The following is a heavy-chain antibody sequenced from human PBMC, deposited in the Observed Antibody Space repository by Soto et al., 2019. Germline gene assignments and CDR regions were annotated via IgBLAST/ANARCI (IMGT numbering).Heavy chain of an antibody. J-gene: IGHJ4*02. CDR2: IRQDGSED. V-gene: IGHV3-7*04. Sequence: TGGSLRLSCAASGFTFSNFWMNWVRQAPRRGLEWLAIIRQDGSEDLYVDSLKDRFTISRDNAKNSLYLQINSLRAEDTAVYYCAGGSGWLIDHWGQVTLVTVSS. CDR1: GFTFSNFW. CDR3: AGGSGWLIDH. D-gene: IGHD3-10*01.